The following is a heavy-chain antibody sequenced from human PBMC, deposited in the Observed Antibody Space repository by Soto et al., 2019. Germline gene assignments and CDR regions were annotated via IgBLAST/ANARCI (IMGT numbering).Heavy chain of an antibody. J-gene: IGHJ6*02. D-gene: IGHD2-15*01. CDR1: GFTFRSYS. Sequence: GGSLRLSCAASGFTFRSYSMNWVRQAPGKGLEWVSYISSSNRTINYADSVKGRFIISRGNAKNSLYLQMHSLRDEDTAVYYCAREGWPLLQTGMDVWGQGTTVTVSS. CDR2: ISSSNRTI. V-gene: IGHV3-48*02. CDR3: AREGWPLLQTGMDV.